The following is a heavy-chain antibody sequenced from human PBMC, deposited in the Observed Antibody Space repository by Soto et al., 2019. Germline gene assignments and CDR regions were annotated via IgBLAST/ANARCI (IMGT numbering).Heavy chain of an antibody. CDR3: ARHCSGYDSAFDY. Sequence: QPPGKGLEWIGSIYYSGSTYYNPSLKSRVTISVDTSKNQFSLKLSSVTAADTAVYYCARHCSGYDSAFDYWGQGTLVTVSS. CDR2: IYYSGST. J-gene: IGHJ4*02. D-gene: IGHD5-12*01. V-gene: IGHV4-39*01.